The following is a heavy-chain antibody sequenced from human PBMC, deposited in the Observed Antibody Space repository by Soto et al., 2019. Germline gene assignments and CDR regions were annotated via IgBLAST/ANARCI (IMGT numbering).Heavy chain of an antibody. CDR1: GFTFNKAW. Sequence: EVQLVESGGGLVKPGGSLRLSCAASGFTFNKAWAHWVRQAPGKGLEWLGRIKTNTEGGTTDYAAIVKSRFTISKDDSEKTLFLQMNSLNTEDTAVYYCLTDENWATNRYRFYWGRGTLVTVSS. J-gene: IGHJ4*02. D-gene: IGHD3-16*02. CDR3: LTDENWATNRYRFY. CDR2: IKTNTEGGTT. V-gene: IGHV3-15*01.